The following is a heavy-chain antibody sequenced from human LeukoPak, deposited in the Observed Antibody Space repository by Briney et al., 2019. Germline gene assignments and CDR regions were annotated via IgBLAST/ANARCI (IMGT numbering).Heavy chain of an antibody. V-gene: IGHV1-18*01. CDR3: ARADYYDSSDY. D-gene: IGHD3-22*01. J-gene: IGHJ4*02. CDR2: ISTYNGNT. Sequence: GASVKVSCKASGDTFTSYGLNWVRQAPGQGPEWMGWISTYNGNTNYAQKLQGRVTMTTDTSTSTAYMELRSLRSDDTAVYYCARADYYDSSDYWGQGTLVTVSS. CDR1: GDTFTSYG.